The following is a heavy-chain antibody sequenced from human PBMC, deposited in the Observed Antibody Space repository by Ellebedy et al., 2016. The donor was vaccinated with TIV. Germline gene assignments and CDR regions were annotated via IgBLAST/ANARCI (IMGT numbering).Heavy chain of an antibody. J-gene: IGHJ3*01. CDR2: SSGSSLTI. V-gene: IGHV3-48*04. CDR1: GFTFAPYA. CDR3: ARDMAWGNERVNDALDL. Sequence: GGSLRLSCEASGFTFAPYAMNWVRQAPGKGLEWISYSSGSSLTIYYADSVKGRFTISRDNAKNSVYLQMSSLTAEDTAVYYCARDMAWGNERVNDALDLWGQGTMVTVSA. D-gene: IGHD7-27*01.